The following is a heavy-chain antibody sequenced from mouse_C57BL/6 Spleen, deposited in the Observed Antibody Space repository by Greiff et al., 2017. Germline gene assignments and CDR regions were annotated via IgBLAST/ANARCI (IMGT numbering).Heavy chain of an antibody. CDR3: ARWNWYLYAMDY. D-gene: IGHD4-1*01. V-gene: IGHV1-82*01. CDR1: GYAFSSSW. J-gene: IGHJ4*01. Sequence: QVQLQQSGPELVKPGASVKISCKASGYAFSSSWMNWVKQRPGKGLEWIGRIYPGDGDTNYNGKFTGKATLTADKSSSTAYMQLSSLTSEDSAVYICARWNWYLYAMDYWGQGTSVTVSS. CDR2: IYPGDGDT.